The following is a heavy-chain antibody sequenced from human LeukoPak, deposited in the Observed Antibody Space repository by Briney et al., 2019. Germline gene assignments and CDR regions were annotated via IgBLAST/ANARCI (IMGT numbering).Heavy chain of an antibody. D-gene: IGHD2-2*01. Sequence: ASVKVSCKASGGTFSSYAISWVRQAPGQGLEWMGGIIPTFGTANYAQKFQGRVTITADESTSTAYMELSSLRSEDTAVYYCARGKDIVVVPAATPLDAFDIWGQGTMVTVSS. CDR2: IIPTFGTA. J-gene: IGHJ3*02. CDR1: GGTFSSYA. V-gene: IGHV1-69*01. CDR3: ARGKDIVVVPAATPLDAFDI.